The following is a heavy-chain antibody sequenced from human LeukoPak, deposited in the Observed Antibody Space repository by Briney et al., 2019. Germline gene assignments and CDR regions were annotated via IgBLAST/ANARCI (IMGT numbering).Heavy chain of an antibody. CDR3: AKPLYNWNCYPVDY. V-gene: IGHV3-23*01. J-gene: IGHJ4*02. Sequence: GGSLRLSCAASGFTFSSYAMNWVRQAPGKGLEWVSAISGSGGSTYYADSVKGRFTISRDNSENTLYLQMNSLRAEDTAVYYCAKPLYNWNCYPVDYWGQGTLVTVSS. CDR1: GFTFSSYA. CDR2: ISGSGGST. D-gene: IGHD1-7*01.